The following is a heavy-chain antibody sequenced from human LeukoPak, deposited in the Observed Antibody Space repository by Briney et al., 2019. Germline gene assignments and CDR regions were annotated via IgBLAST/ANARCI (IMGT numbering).Heavy chain of an antibody. D-gene: IGHD3-10*01. Sequence: GGTLRLSCAASGFTFSSYGMSWVRQAPGKGLEWVSAISGSGGSTYYADSVKGRFTISRDNSKNTLYLQMNSLRAEDTAVYYCARDLTEYYYGSGSYYRTPYYYMDVWGKGTTVTISS. CDR2: ISGSGGST. V-gene: IGHV3-23*01. J-gene: IGHJ6*03. CDR3: ARDLTEYYYGSGSYYRTPYYYMDV. CDR1: GFTFSSYG.